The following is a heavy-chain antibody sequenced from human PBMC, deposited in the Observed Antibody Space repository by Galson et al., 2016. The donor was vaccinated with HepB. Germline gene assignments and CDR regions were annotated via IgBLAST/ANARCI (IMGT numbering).Heavy chain of an antibody. J-gene: IGHJ3*01. CDR2: INQDASGK. V-gene: IGHV3-7*01. Sequence: SLRLSCAASGFIFSTYWMSWVRQAPGKGLEWVASINQDASGKYYVDSVKGRFSISRDNVKNTLWLQMSGLRVDDTSMYYCASGYTSGVWGQGTKVTVSS. CDR1: GFIFSTYW. D-gene: IGHD6-19*01. CDR3: ASGYTSGV.